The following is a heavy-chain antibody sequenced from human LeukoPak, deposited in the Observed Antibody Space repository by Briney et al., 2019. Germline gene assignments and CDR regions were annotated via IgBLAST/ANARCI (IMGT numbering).Heavy chain of an antibody. CDR2: IIPIFGTA. D-gene: IGHD6-13*01. J-gene: IGHJ4*02. Sequence: SVKVSCKASGYTFTGYYMHWVRQAPGQGLEWMGGIIPIFGTANYAQKFQGRVTITTDESTSTAYMELSSLRSEDTAVYYCARVDIQQLAGSYFDYWGQGTLVTVSS. V-gene: IGHV1-69*05. CDR1: GYTFTGYY. CDR3: ARVDIQQLAGSYFDY.